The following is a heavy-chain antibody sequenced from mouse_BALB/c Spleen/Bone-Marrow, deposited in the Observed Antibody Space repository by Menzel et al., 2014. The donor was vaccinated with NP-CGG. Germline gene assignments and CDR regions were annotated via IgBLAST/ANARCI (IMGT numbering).Heavy chain of an antibody. CDR2: INPDSSTI. D-gene: IGHD1-1*01. CDR1: GFDFSRYW. V-gene: IGHV4-1*02. CDR3: ARLNYYGNLFV. Sequence: EAQRVESGGGLVQPGGSLKLSCAASGFDFSRYWMSWVRQAPGKGLEWIGEINPDSSTINYTPSLKDKFIISRDNAKNTLYLQMSKVRSEDTALYCCARLNYYGNLFVWGAGTTVTVSS. J-gene: IGHJ1*01.